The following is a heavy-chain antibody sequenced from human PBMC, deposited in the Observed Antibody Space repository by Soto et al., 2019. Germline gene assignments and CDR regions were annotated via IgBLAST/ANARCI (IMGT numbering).Heavy chain of an antibody. D-gene: IGHD2-21*01. CDR3: ARDNYGAWSSFDH. CDR2: TSPSGSA. CDR1: GDSINSNHY. V-gene: IGHV4-4*01. J-gene: IGHJ4*02. Sequence: QVQLQESGPGLVKPSGTLSLTCTVSGDSINSNHYWSWVRQPPGKGLEWIGETSPSGSATYNPSLKSRVTISVDKSKNQFSLKVTSVTAAATAVYCCARDNYGAWSSFDHWGQGALVTVSS.